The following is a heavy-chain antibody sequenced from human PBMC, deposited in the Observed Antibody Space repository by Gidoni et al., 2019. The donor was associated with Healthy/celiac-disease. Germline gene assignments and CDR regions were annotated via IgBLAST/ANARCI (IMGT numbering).Heavy chain of an antibody. Sequence: QVPLVQSGAEVKKPGSSVKVSCKASGGTFSSYAISWVRQAPGQGLEWMGGIIPIFGTANYAQKFQGRVTITADESTSTAYMELSSLRSEDTAVYYCARAYSNYDYYYYGMDVWGQGTTVTVSS. CDR1: GGTFSSYA. CDR3: ARAYSNYDYYYYGMDV. CDR2: IIPIFGTA. D-gene: IGHD4-4*01. J-gene: IGHJ6*02. V-gene: IGHV1-69*01.